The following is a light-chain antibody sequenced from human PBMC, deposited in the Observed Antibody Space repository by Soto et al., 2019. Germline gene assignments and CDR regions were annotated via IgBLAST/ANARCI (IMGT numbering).Light chain of an antibody. Sequence: QSVLTQPPSVSGAPGQRVTISCTGSSSNIGADYDVHWYQQRPGTAPKLLIFGNNNRPSGVPDRFSGSKSGNTASLTVSGLQAEDEADYYCSSYAGSNNYVFGTGTKVTVL. V-gene: IGLV1-40*01. CDR2: GNN. CDR1: SSNIGADYD. J-gene: IGLJ1*01. CDR3: SSYAGSNNYV.